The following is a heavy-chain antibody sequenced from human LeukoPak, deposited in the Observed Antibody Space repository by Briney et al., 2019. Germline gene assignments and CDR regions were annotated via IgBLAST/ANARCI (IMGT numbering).Heavy chain of an antibody. CDR3: ARRTVAAAYLY. D-gene: IGHD6-13*01. CDR1: GGSISSSSYY. CDR2: IYYSGST. Sequence: SETLSLTCTVSGGSISSSSYYWGWIRQPPGKGLEWIGSIYYSGSTYYNPSLKSRVTISVDTSKNQFSLKLSSVTAADTAVYYCARRTVAAAYLYWGQGTLVNVSS. J-gene: IGHJ4*02. V-gene: IGHV4-39*01.